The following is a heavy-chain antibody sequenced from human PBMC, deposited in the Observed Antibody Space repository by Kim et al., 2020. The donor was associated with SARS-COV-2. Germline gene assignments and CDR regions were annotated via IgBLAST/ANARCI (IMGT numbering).Heavy chain of an antibody. V-gene: IGHV4-39*01. CDR3: TRQAHDVTTYHHMFDS. CDR1: GGSISSRSYY. J-gene: IGHJ5*01. D-gene: IGHD1-26*01. CDR2: NYYSSTT. Sequence: SETLSLTCTASGGSISSRSYYWGWNRPPPGKVLDWIVSNYYSSTTYYNPSINRLTTISENTSNTQFSLKLSSVTAAAAAVYCVTRQAHDVTTYHHMFDS.